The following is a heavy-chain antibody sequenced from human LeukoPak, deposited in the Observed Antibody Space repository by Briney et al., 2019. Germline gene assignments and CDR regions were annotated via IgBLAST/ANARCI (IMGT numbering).Heavy chain of an antibody. V-gene: IGHV3-48*04. CDR2: ISSSSSTI. CDR3: ARLSSSKNFDY. Sequence: PGGSLRLSCAASGFTFDDYAMHWVRQAPGKGLEWVSYISSSSSTIYYADSVKGRFTISRDNAKNSLYLQMNSLRAEDTAVYYCARLSSSKNFDYWGQGTLVTVSS. CDR1: GFTFDDYA. J-gene: IGHJ4*02. D-gene: IGHD6-6*01.